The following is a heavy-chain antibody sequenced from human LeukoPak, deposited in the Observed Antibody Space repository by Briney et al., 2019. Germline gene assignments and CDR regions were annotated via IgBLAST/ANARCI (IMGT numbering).Heavy chain of an antibody. CDR3: ARDLGYGEFDY. CDR2: ISTSEST. V-gene: IGHV4-4*07. D-gene: IGHD4-17*01. CDR1: GGSISIYY. J-gene: IGHJ4*02. Sequence: PSETLSLTCTVSGGSISIYYWSWIRQPAGKGLEWIGRISTSESTKYNPSLKSRVTMSLDTSKNQFSLKLSSVTAADTAVYYCARDLGYGEFDYWGQGTLVTVSS.